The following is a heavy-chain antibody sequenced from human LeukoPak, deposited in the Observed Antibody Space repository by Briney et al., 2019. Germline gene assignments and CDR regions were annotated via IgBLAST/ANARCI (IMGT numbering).Heavy chain of an antibody. CDR3: ARLYDGSAYHADHFDY. CDR2: ISGRGGST. Sequence: GGSLRLSCAASGFTFSSYAMSWVRQAPGKGLEWVSGISGRGGSTYYADSVKGRFTISRDDSKNTMYLQMNSLRAEDTAVYYCARLYDGSAYHADHFDYWGQGTLVIVSS. J-gene: IGHJ4*02. V-gene: IGHV3-23*01. D-gene: IGHD3-22*01. CDR1: GFTFSSYA.